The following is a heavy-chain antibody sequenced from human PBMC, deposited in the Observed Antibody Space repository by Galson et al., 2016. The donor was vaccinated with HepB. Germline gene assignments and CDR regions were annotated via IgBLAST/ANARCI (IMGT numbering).Heavy chain of an antibody. CDR3: ARQGDTIGQFDY. Sequence: SLRLSCAASGFTFSSYAMNWVRQAPGKGLEWVSAITGSGDNTYYADSVKGRFTFSRDKSKNTLYLQMNSLRVEDTAVYYCARQGDTIGQFDYWGQGTLVTVSS. V-gene: IGHV3-23*01. CDR2: ITGSGDNT. J-gene: IGHJ4*02. CDR1: GFTFSSYA. D-gene: IGHD3-16*01.